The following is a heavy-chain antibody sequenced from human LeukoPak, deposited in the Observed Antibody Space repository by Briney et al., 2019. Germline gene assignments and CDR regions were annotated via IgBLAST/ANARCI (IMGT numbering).Heavy chain of an antibody. Sequence: GGSLRLSCGASGFTFSSYSMNWVRQAPGKGLEWVSSISSSSSYIYYADSVKGRFTISRDNAKNSLYLQMNSLRAEDTAVYYCASSMVSGGYSYWGQGTLVTVSS. J-gene: IGHJ4*02. CDR3: ASSMVSGGYSY. V-gene: IGHV3-21*01. CDR1: GFTFSSYS. D-gene: IGHD4/OR15-4a*01. CDR2: ISSSSSYI.